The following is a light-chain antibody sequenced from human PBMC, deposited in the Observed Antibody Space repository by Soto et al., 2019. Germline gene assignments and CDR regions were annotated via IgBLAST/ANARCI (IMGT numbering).Light chain of an antibody. CDR1: QSVNSN. J-gene: IGKJ4*01. Sequence: EIVMTHSPATLSVSPGETVTLSCRASQSVNSNLAWYQQKPGQAPRLLIYHASTRATGIPARFSCSGSGTEFTRTISSLQSEDFALFYCQQFNNWPPITFGGGTKVEIK. CDR3: QQFNNWPPIT. V-gene: IGKV3D-15*01. CDR2: HAS.